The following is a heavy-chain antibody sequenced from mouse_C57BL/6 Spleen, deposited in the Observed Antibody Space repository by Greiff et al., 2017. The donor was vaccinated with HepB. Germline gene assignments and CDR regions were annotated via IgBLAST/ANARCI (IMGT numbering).Heavy chain of an antibody. Sequence: QVQLKQSGAELMKPGASVKLSCKATGYTFTGYWIEWVKQRPGHGLEWIGEILPGSGSTNYNEKFKGKATFTADTSSNTAYMQLSSLTTEDSAIYYCARGRTWDYDEEDWYFDVWGTGTTVTVSS. CDR3: ARGRTWDYDEEDWYFDV. CDR2: ILPGSGST. J-gene: IGHJ1*03. D-gene: IGHD2-4*01. CDR1: GYTFTGYW. V-gene: IGHV1-9*01.